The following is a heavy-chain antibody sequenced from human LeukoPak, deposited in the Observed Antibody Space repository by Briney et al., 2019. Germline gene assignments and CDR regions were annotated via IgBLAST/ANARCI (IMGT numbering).Heavy chain of an antibody. J-gene: IGHJ4*02. Sequence: GGSLRLSCAASGFTFSSYAMSWVRQAPGKGLEWVSTISGSAGSTYYADSVKGRFTISRDNSKNTLYLQMNSLRAEDTAVYYCARTSMVRGVDFDYWGQGTLVTVSS. D-gene: IGHD3-10*01. V-gene: IGHV3-23*01. CDR2: ISGSAGST. CDR3: ARTSMVRGVDFDY. CDR1: GFTFSSYA.